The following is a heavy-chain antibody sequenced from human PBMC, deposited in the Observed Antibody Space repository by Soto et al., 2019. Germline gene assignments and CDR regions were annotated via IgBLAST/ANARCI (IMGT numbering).Heavy chain of an antibody. CDR1: GFTFSSYS. CDR2: ISSSSSYI. Sequence: EVPLVESGGGLVKPGGSLRLSCAASGFTFSSYSMNWVRQAPGKGLEWVSSISSSSSYIYYTDSVKGRFTSSRDNAKNSLYLQMNSLRAEDTAVYYCARGYHYYDSSGYDKWDAFDIWGQGTMVTVSS. J-gene: IGHJ3*02. V-gene: IGHV3-21*01. D-gene: IGHD3-22*01. CDR3: ARGYHYYDSSGYDKWDAFDI.